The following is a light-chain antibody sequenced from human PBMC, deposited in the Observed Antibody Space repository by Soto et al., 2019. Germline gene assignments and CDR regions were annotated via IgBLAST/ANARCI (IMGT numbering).Light chain of an antibody. V-gene: IGKV3-11*01. Sequence: EIVLTQSPATLSLSPGERATLSCRASQSVSSYLAWYQQKPGQAPRLLIYDASNRATGIPARFSGSGSGTDFTPTISSLEPEDFSVYYWQQRSNWPPLPFGGGTKVEIK. CDR3: QQRSNWPPLP. J-gene: IGKJ4*01. CDR2: DAS. CDR1: QSVSSY.